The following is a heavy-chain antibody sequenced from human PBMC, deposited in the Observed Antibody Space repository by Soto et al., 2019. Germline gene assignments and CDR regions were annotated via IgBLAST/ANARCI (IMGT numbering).Heavy chain of an antibody. V-gene: IGHV3-23*01. CDR2: ISGSGGST. D-gene: IGHD5-18*01. J-gene: IGHJ4*02. CDR3: AKDLNSYGYDYFDY. CDR1: GFTFSSYA. Sequence: GGSLSLSCAASGFTFSSYAMSWVRQAPGKGLEWVSAISGSGGSTYYADSVKGRFTISRDNSKNTLYLQLNSLRAEDTAVYYCAKDLNSYGYDYFDYWGQGTLVTVSS.